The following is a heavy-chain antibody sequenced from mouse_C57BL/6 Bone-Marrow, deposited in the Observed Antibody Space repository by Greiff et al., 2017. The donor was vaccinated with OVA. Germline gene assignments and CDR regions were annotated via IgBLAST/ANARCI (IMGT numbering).Heavy chain of an antibody. CDR1: GFSFNTYA. V-gene: IGHV10-1*01. D-gene: IGHD1-1*01. Sequence: EVMLVESGGGLVQPKGSLKLSCAASGFSFNTYAMNWVRQAPGKGLEWVARIRSKSNNYATYYADSVKDRFTISRDDSESMLYLQMNNLKTEDTAMYYCVRHPDYYGSSYWGQGTLVTVSA. J-gene: IGHJ3*01. CDR3: VRHPDYYGSSY. CDR2: IRSKSNNYAT.